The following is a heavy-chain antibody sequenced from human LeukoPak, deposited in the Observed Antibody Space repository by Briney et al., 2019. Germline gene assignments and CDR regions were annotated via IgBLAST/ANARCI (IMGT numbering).Heavy chain of an antibody. D-gene: IGHD6-19*01. V-gene: IGHV3-30*18. CDR2: ISYDGSNK. CDR1: GFTFSSYG. CDR3: AKEGRIHGSGWYLDY. J-gene: IGHJ4*02. Sequence: GRSLRLSCAASGFTFSSYGMHWVRQAPGKGLEWVAVISYDGSNKYYADSVKGRFTISRDNSKNTLYLQMNSLRAEDTAVYYCAKEGRIHGSGWYLDYWGQGTLVTVSS.